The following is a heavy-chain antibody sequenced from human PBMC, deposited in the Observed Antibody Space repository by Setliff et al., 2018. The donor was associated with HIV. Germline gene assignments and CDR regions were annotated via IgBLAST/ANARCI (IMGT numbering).Heavy chain of an antibody. CDR3: ARLANWGVAP. V-gene: IGHV4-34*01. D-gene: IGHD7-27*01. CDR1: GGSFGGYY. Sequence: LSLTGEVYGGSFGGYYWSWIRQPPGKGLEWMGEINDSGSTNYNPSLKSRVTISVDTSKNQFSLKLSSVTAADTAVYYCARLANWGVAPWGQGTLVTVSS. J-gene: IGHJ5*02. CDR2: INDSGST.